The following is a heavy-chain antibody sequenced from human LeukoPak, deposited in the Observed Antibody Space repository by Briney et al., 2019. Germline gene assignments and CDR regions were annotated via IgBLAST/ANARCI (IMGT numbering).Heavy chain of an antibody. CDR1: GGSISKSSYY. J-gene: IGHJ4*02. CDR3: ARHWGRLLPGYFDY. D-gene: IGHD3-16*01. CDR2: IYYSGST. Sequence: PSETLSLTCAVSGGSISKSSYYWGWIRQPPGKGLQWIGSIYYSGSTYYNPSLKSRVTISVDTSKNQFSLKLSSVTAADTAVYYCARHWGRLLPGYFDYWGQGTLVTVSS. V-gene: IGHV4-39*01.